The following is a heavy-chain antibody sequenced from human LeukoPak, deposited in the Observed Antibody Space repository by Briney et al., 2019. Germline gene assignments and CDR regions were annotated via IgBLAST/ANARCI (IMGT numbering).Heavy chain of an antibody. CDR3: AKAVGLYYGSGYGRVY. D-gene: IGHD3-10*01. J-gene: IGHJ4*02. V-gene: IGHV3-30*02. CDR2: IRYDGSNK. CDR1: GFTVTSNS. Sequence: GGSLRLSCTVSGFTVTSNSMSWVRQAPGKGLEWVAFIRYDGSNKYYADSVKGRFTISRDNSKNTLYLQMNSLRAEDTAVYYCAKAVGLYYGSGYGRVYWGQGTLVTVSS.